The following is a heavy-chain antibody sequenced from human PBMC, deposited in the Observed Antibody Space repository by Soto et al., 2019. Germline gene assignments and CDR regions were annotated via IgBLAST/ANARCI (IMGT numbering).Heavy chain of an antibody. V-gene: IGHV1-18*01. J-gene: IGHJ4*02. Sequence: GASVKVSCKASGYTFTSYGISWVRQAPGQGLEWMGWISAYNGNTNYAQKPQGRVTMTTDTSTSTAYMELRSLRSDDTAVYYCARDVDTAMARPLVYFDYWGQGTLVTVSS. D-gene: IGHD5-18*01. CDR2: ISAYNGNT. CDR3: ARDVDTAMARPLVYFDY. CDR1: GYTFTSYG.